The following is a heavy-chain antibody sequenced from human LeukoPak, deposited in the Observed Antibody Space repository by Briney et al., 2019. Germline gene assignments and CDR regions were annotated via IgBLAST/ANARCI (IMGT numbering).Heavy chain of an antibody. D-gene: IGHD2-2*01. CDR3: ARGEYCSSTSCYLSYYYYYYGMDV. V-gene: IGHV1-8*01. CDR1: GYTFTSYD. CDR2: MNPNSGNT. Sequence: GASVKVSCKASGYTFTSYDINWVRQATGQGLEWMGWMNPNSGNTGYAQKFQGRVTMTRNTSISTAYMELSSLRSEDTAVYYCARGEYCSSTSCYLSYYYYYYGMDVWGQGTTVTVSS. J-gene: IGHJ6*02.